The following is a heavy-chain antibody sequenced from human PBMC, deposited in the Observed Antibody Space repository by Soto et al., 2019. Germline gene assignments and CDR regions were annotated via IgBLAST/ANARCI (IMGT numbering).Heavy chain of an antibody. V-gene: IGHV1-8*01. CDR3: ETAVLPLDYYYMDV. D-gene: IGHD1-26*01. J-gene: IGHJ6*03. CDR1: GYTFTSYD. CDR2: MNPNSGNT. Sequence: VKVSCKASGYTFTSYDINWVRQATGQGLEWMGWMNPNSGNTGYAQKFQGRVTMTRNTSISTAYMELSSLRSEDTAVYYCETAVLPLDYYYMDVWGKGTTVTVSS.